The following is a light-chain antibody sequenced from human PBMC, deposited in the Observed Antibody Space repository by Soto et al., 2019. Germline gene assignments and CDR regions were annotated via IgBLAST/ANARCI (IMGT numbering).Light chain of an antibody. CDR1: YKIDNW. V-gene: IGKV1-5*03. CDR2: KAS. Sequence: EIQMTQSPSSKSVSLGERVTITFRASYKIDNWLAWFQQKPGKAPKLLIYKASTVESGVPSRFSGSGSGTDFTLTISRLEPEDFAVYYCQHYGSSRTFGQGTKVDTK. CDR3: QHYGSSRT. J-gene: IGKJ1*01.